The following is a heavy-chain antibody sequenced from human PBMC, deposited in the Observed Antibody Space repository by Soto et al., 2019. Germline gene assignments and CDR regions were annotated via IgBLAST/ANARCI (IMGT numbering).Heavy chain of an antibody. J-gene: IGHJ5*02. Sequence: PSETLSLTCAVYGGSFSGYYWSWIRQPPGKGLEWIGEINHSGSTNYNPSLKSRVTISVDTSKNQFSLKLSSVTAADTAVYYCARGPYYDILTGYLKTSNWFDPWGQGTLVTVS. CDR2: INHSGST. CDR3: ARGPYYDILTGYLKTSNWFDP. V-gene: IGHV4-34*01. CDR1: GGSFSGYY. D-gene: IGHD3-9*01.